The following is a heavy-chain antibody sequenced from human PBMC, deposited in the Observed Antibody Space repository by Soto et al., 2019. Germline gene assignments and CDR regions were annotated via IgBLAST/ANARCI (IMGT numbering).Heavy chain of an antibody. D-gene: IGHD2-8*01. V-gene: IGHV3-23*01. CDR2: VDGSGGDT. CDR3: AKEIFAAAYAATSAFDL. J-gene: IGHJ4*02. CDR1: GFTFSDYY. Sequence: GGSLRLSCAASGFTFSDYYMIWLRQAPGKGLEWVAFVDGSGGDTFYADSVKGRFIISRDNSDNSLYLHMNSLRAGDTGRYFCAKEIFAAAYAATSAFDLWGQGTLVTVSS.